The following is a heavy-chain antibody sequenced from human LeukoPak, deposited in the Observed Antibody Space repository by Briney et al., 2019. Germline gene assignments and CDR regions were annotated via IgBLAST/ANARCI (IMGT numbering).Heavy chain of an antibody. Sequence: GGSLRLACAASGFTFSSYTMNWVRQAPGKGLEWVSSITGRSRYIYYADSVRGRFTISRDNAKNSLYLQMNSLRAKDTAVYYCAKDLTVTSTCYFDAWGQGTLVTVSS. CDR1: GFTFSSYT. CDR2: ITGRSRYI. CDR3: AKDLTVTSTCYFDA. J-gene: IGHJ5*02. D-gene: IGHD4-11*01. V-gene: IGHV3-21*01.